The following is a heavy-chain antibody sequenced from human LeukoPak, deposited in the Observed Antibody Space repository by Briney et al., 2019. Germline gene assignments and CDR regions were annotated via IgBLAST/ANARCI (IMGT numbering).Heavy chain of an antibody. D-gene: IGHD3-10*01. CDR3: ARGLRYYGSGSYYNGGGYFDY. CDR2: INHSGST. V-gene: IGHV4-34*01. Sequence: SETLSLTCAVYGGSFSGYYWSWIRQPPGKGLEWIGEINHSGSTNYNPSLKSRVTISVDTSKNQFSLKLSSVTAADTAVYYCARGLRYYGSGSYYNGGGYFDYWGQGTLSPSPQ. CDR1: GGSFSGYY. J-gene: IGHJ4*02.